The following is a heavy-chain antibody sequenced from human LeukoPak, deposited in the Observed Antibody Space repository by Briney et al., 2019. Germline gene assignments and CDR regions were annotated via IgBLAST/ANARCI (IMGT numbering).Heavy chain of an antibody. CDR2: INPNSGGT. CDR3: ARGGDAGYCSSTSCYEKYYYYYYYMDV. V-gene: IGHV1-2*02. CDR1: GYTFTSYA. J-gene: IGHJ6*03. D-gene: IGHD2-2*01. Sequence: ASVKVSCKASGYTFTSYAMNWVRQAPGQGLEWMGWINPNSGGTNYAQKFQGRVTMTRDTSISTAYMELSRLRSDDTAVYFCARGGDAGYCSSTSCYEKYYYYYYYMDVWGKGTTVTVSS.